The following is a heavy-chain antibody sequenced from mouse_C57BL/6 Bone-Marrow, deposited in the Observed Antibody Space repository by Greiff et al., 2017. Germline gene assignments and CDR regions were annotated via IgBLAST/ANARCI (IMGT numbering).Heavy chain of an antibody. CDR2: IDPSDSYT. V-gene: IGHV1-69*01. CDR1: GYTFTSYW. J-gene: IGHJ3*01. D-gene: IGHD2-5*01. Sequence: QVQLQQPGAELVMPGASVKLSCKASGYTFTSYWMHWVKQRPGQGLAWIGEIDPSDSYTNYNKKFKGKSTLTVDKSSSTAYMQLSSLTSEDSAVYYCAKGDYYSNYRLAYWDKGPLVTVSA. CDR3: AKGDYYSNYRLAY.